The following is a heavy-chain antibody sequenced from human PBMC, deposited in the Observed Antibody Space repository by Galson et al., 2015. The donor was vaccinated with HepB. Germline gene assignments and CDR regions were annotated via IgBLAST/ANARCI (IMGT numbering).Heavy chain of an antibody. D-gene: IGHD6-19*01. J-gene: IGHJ4*02. CDR2: INSDGTST. CDR3: ARSRVERTVAGTFDS. CDR1: GFTFSTYW. Sequence: SLRLSCAASGFTFSTYWMHWVRQVPGKGLVWVARINSDGTSTTYADSVKGRFTISRDNVRNTLHLQVNSLRADDTAVYYCARSRVERTVAGTFDSWGQGTPVTVSS. V-gene: IGHV3-74*01.